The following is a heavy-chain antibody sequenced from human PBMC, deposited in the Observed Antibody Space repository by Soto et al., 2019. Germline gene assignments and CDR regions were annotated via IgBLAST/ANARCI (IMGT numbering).Heavy chain of an antibody. Sequence: EVQLVESGGGLVKPGGSLRLSCAASGLSFTNAWAWMIWVRQAPGKGLEWVGRIKSGTESGTTDYAPPVAGRFTISKDDSKNTLYLQMSSLKTEDTAVYYCTTGYNDGNNYHGDDAFEVWGQGTMVTVSS. CDR2: IKSGTESGTT. CDR3: TTGYNDGNNYHGDDAFEV. D-gene: IGHD3-22*01. CDR1: GLSFTNAW. J-gene: IGHJ3*01. V-gene: IGHV3-15*01.